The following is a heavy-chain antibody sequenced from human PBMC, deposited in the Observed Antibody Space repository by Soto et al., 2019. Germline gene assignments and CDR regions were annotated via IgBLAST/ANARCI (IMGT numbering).Heavy chain of an antibody. CDR3: ARDMRYYDGSCFVEY. Sequence: SVKVSCKASGGNFSSYAISWVRQAPGQGLEWMGGIIPIFGTANYAQKFQGRVTITADESTSTAYMELRSLRSDDTAVYYCARDMRYYDGSCFVEYRGQGTPVTVSS. V-gene: IGHV1-69*13. J-gene: IGHJ4*01. CDR2: IIPIFGTA. D-gene: IGHD3-22*01. CDR1: GGNFSSYA.